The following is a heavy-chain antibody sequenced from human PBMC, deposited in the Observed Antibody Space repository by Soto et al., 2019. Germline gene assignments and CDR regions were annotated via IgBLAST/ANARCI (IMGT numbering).Heavy chain of an antibody. CDR2: ISYDGSNK. CDR3: ARADILTGYYLDY. Sequence: GGSLRLSCAASGFTFSSYAMHWVRQAPGKGLEWVAVISYDGSNKYYADSVKGRFTISRDNSKNTLYLQMNSLRAEDTAVYYCARADILTGYYLDYWGQGTLVTVSS. V-gene: IGHV3-30-3*01. D-gene: IGHD3-9*01. J-gene: IGHJ4*02. CDR1: GFTFSSYA.